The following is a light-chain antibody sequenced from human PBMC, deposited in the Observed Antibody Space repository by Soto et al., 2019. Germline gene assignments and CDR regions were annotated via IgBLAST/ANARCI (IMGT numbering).Light chain of an antibody. CDR2: DVT. J-gene: IGLJ1*01. Sequence: QSAXXQXRXVSGXPGQXVTISCXXTRSDVGGYNFVSWYQHPPGKAPKLMLYDVTNRTSGVPDLFSGSKSDNTASLTISGLQAEDEADYYCCSYAGSDTYFFGTGTKV. V-gene: IGLV2-11*01. CDR3: CSYAGSDTYF. CDR1: RSDVGGYNF.